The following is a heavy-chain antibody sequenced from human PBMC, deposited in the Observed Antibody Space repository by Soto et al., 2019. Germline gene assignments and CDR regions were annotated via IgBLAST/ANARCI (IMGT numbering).Heavy chain of an antibody. Sequence: SETLSLTCTVSGGSISSGGYYWSWIRQHPGKGLEWIGEINHSGSTNYNPSLKSRVTISVDTSKNQFSLKLSSVTAADTAVYYCARGLGYSYGHYYYYYGMDVWGQGTTVTVSS. CDR1: GGSISSGGYY. CDR3: ARGLGYSYGHYYYYYGMDV. V-gene: IGHV4-39*07. CDR2: INHSGST. J-gene: IGHJ6*02. D-gene: IGHD5-18*01.